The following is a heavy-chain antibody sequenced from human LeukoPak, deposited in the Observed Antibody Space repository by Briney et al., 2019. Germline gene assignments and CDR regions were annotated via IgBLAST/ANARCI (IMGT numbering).Heavy chain of an antibody. D-gene: IGHD3-10*01. Sequence: PVKVSCKASGGTFSSYAISWVRQAPGQGLEWMGGIIPIFGTANYAQKFQGRVTITADESTSTAYMELSSLRSEDTAVYYCARANRFGFGELYGFDYWGQGTLVTVSS. CDR1: GGTFSSYA. CDR3: ARANRFGFGELYGFDY. J-gene: IGHJ4*02. CDR2: IIPIFGTA. V-gene: IGHV1-69*13.